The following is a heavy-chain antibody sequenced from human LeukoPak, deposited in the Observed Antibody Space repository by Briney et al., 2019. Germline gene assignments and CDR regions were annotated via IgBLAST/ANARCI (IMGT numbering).Heavy chain of an antibody. J-gene: IGHJ4*02. CDR3: ARDGYYYDSSGYYCDY. V-gene: IGHV3-23*01. CDR1: GFTFSSYA. CDR2: ISGSGGST. D-gene: IGHD3-22*01. Sequence: GGSLRLSCAASGFTFSSYAMSWVRQAPGKGLEWVSAISGSGGSTYYADSVKGRFTISRDNSKNTLYLQMNSLRAEDTAVYYCARDGYYYDSSGYYCDYWGQGTLVTVSS.